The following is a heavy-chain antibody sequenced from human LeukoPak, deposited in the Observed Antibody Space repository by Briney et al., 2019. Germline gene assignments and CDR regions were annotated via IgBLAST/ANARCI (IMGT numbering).Heavy chain of an antibody. J-gene: IGHJ4*02. CDR3: AKAKNYSGYLYFDY. Sequence: PGGSLRLSCAASGFTFSIYAMSWVRQAPGKGLEWVSAISGSGGSTYYADSVKGRFTISRDNSKNTLYLQMNSLRAEDTAVYYCAKAKNYSGYLYFDYWGQGTLVTVSS. V-gene: IGHV3-23*01. CDR2: ISGSGGST. D-gene: IGHD5-12*01. CDR1: GFTFSIYA.